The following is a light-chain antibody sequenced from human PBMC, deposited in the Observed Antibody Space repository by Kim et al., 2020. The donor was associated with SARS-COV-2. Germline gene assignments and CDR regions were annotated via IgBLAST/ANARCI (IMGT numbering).Light chain of an antibody. J-gene: IGLJ3*02. CDR1: TNNVGNRG. CDR2: RNN. V-gene: IGLV10-54*04. CDR3: SAWDRALSAWV. Sequence: QAGLTQPPSVSKDLRQTATLTCTGNTNNVGNRGAAWLQQHQGHPPKLLSYRNNNRPSGISERFSASRSGSTASLTITGLQPEDEADYYCSAWDRALSAWVFGGGTKVTVL.